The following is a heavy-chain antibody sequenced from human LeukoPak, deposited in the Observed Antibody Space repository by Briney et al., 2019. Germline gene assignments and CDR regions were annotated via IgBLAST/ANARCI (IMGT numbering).Heavy chain of an antibody. CDR1: GFTFSSYA. Sequence: GESLRLSCAASGFTFSSYAMHWVRQAPGKGLEWVAAISYDGSNKYYADSVKGRFTISRDNSKNTLYLQMNSLRAEDTAVYYCARPGYYYDSSGSDFDYWGQGTLVTVSS. J-gene: IGHJ4*02. CDR3: ARPGYYYDSSGSDFDY. V-gene: IGHV3-30*04. CDR2: ISYDGSNK. D-gene: IGHD3-22*01.